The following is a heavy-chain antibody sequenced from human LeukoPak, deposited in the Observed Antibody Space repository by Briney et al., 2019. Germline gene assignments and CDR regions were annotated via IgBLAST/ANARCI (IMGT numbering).Heavy chain of an antibody. Sequence: SETLSLTCTVSGGSISSGNYYWSWIRQPAGKGLEWIGRIYSGGSTNYNPSLKSRVTISVDTSKNQFSLKLSSVPAADTVVYYCARAYYDSSGYPYYYYYMDDWGKGTTVTISS. CDR3: ARAYYDSSGYPYYYYYMDD. V-gene: IGHV4-61*02. CDR1: GGSISSGNYY. CDR2: IYSGGST. D-gene: IGHD3-22*01. J-gene: IGHJ6*03.